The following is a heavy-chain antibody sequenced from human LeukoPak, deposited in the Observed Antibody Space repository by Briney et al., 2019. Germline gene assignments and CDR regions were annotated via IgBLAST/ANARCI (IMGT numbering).Heavy chain of an antibody. CDR2: IVVGSGNT. J-gene: IGHJ4*02. Sequence: ASVKVSCKASGFTFANFAMQWVRQARGQRLEWIGWIVVGSGNTNYAPKFQERVTITSDMSTSTAYMELSSLRSEDTAVYYCAADRFASGWYLFDYWGQGTLVTVSS. CDR1: GFTFANFA. D-gene: IGHD6-19*01. CDR3: AADRFASGWYLFDY. V-gene: IGHV1-58*02.